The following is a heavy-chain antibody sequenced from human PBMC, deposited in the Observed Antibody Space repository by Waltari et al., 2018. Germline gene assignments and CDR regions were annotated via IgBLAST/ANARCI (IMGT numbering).Heavy chain of an antibody. CDR2: SYHSGST. J-gene: IGHJ4*02. D-gene: IGHD2-21*01. Sequence: QVQLQESGPGLVKPSETLSLTCAVSGYSISSGYYWGWIRQPPGKGLEWIGSSYHSGSTYYNPSLKSRVTISVDTSKNQFSLKLSSVTAADTAVYYCARRGPLPDFYFDYWGQGTLVTVSS. V-gene: IGHV4-38-2*01. CDR1: GYSISSGYY. CDR3: ARRGPLPDFYFDY.